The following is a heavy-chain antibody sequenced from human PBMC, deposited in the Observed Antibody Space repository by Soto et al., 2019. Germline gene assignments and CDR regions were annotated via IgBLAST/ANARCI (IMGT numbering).Heavy chain of an antibody. CDR1: GFPFSAFS. D-gene: IGHD2-15*01. V-gene: IGHV3-48*02. J-gene: IGHJ3*02. Sequence: GGSLRLSCASSGFPFSAFSMNWVRQAPGEGLEWVAYISSSGSTIYYADSVKGRFTISRDNAKTSLYLQMDSLRDEDTAVYYCAREGGRHCSPSRCYNAFDIWGQGTTVTVS. CDR2: ISSSGSTI. CDR3: AREGGRHCSPSRCYNAFDI.